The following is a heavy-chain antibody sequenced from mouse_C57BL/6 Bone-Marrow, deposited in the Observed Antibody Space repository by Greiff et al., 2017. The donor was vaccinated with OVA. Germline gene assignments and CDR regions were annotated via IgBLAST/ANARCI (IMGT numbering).Heavy chain of an antibody. CDR2: IDPSDSYT. V-gene: IGHV1-69*01. CDR3: AREAVVASPHAMDY. D-gene: IGHD1-1*01. Sequence: QVQLQQPGAELVMPGASVKLSCKASGYTFTSYWMHWVKQRPGQGLEWIGEIDPSDSYTNYNQKFKGKSTLTVDKSSSTAYMQLSSLTSEDSAVYYCAREAVVASPHAMDYWGQGTSVTVSS. CDR1: GYTFTSYW. J-gene: IGHJ4*01.